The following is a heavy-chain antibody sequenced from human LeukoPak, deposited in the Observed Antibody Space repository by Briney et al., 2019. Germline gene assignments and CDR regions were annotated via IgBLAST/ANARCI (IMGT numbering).Heavy chain of an antibody. J-gene: IGHJ4*02. V-gene: IGHV3-20*04. CDR2: INWNGGST. CDR3: VKVAKYYYGSETYYFFEH. CDR1: GFSFDDYG. Sequence: GGSLRLSCAASGFSFDDYGMNWVRQAPGKGLEWVSGINWNGGSTGYADSVKGRFTISRDNAKNSLDLQMNSLRVEDTGIYYCVKVAKYYYGSETYYFFEHWGQGTPVTASS. D-gene: IGHD3-10*01.